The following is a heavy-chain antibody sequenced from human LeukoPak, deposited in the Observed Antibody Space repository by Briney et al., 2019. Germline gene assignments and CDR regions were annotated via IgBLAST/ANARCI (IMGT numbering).Heavy chain of an antibody. J-gene: IGHJ4*02. CDR1: GYTFTGYY. V-gene: IGHV1-2*02. CDR2: INPNSGGT. Sequence: GASVKVSCKASGYTFTGYYMHWVRQAPGQGLEWMGWINPNSGGTNYAQKFRGRVTMTRDTSISTAYMELSRLRSDDTAVYYCARGYRYYDFWSGYCDYWGQGTLVTVSS. CDR3: ARGYRYYDFWSGYCDY. D-gene: IGHD3-3*01.